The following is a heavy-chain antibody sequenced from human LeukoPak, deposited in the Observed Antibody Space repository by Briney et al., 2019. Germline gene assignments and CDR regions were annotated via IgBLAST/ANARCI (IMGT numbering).Heavy chain of an antibody. CDR2: ITCSGGST. Sequence: PGGSLRLSCAASGFRFSNYGMSWVRQAPGKGLAWVSSITCSGGSTRVDSVKDRFTISRDNSKNTLYLQMNSLRADDTAVYFCAKNLLGSESFSWHFDLWGRGTLVTVSS. J-gene: IGHJ2*01. V-gene: IGHV3-23*01. D-gene: IGHD1-26*01. CDR1: GFRFSNYG. CDR3: AKNLLGSESFSWHFDL.